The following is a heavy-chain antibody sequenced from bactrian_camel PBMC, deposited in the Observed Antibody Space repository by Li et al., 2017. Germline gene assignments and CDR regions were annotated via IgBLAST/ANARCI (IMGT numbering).Heavy chain of an antibody. V-gene: IGHV3S31*01. CDR3: TKRISVYGGNWRQNY. J-gene: IGHJ4*01. CDR1: GFTFSSYA. Sequence: VQLVESGGGLVQPGGSLRLSCAASGFTFSSYAMSWVRQAPGEGLEWVSDINSDGGGTYYTDSVKGRFSISRDNAKNTLYLQLNSLKTEDTAMYYCTKRISVYGGNWRQNYWGQGTQVTVS. CDR2: INSDGGGT. D-gene: IGHD6*01.